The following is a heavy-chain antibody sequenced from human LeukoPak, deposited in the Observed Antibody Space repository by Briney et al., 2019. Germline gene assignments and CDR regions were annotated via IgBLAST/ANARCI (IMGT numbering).Heavy chain of an antibody. V-gene: IGHV3-23*01. CDR2: ISGSDGST. D-gene: IGHD3-10*01. Sequence: GGSLRLSCAASGFTFSSYDMSWVRQAPGKGLEWVSGISGSDGSTYYADSVKGRFAISRDNSNNTLYLQMNSLRTEDTAVYYCAKHLFEDGSGSGYFDYWGQGTLVTVSS. CDR3: AKHLFEDGSGSGYFDY. CDR1: GFTFSSYD. J-gene: IGHJ4*02.